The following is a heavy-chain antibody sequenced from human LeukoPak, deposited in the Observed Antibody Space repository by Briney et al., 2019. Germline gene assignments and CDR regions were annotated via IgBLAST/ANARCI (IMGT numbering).Heavy chain of an antibody. CDR3: ARGVVPPGMDYYHYMDV. V-gene: IGHV4-4*07. Sequence: SETLSLTCTVSGDSISSYYWTWIRQPAGKGLEWIGRVSPSGNTKYNSSLKSRLSMSVDSSKNQIPLKVTSVTAADTAVYYCARGVVPPGMDYYHYMDVWGKGTTVTVSS. J-gene: IGHJ6*03. CDR2: VSPSGNT. CDR1: GDSISSYY. D-gene: IGHD2-2*01.